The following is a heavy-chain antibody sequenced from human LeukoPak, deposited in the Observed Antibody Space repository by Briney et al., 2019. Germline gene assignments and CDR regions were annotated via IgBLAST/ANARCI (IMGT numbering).Heavy chain of an antibody. CDR1: GLSISTGSYD. V-gene: IGHV4-61*02. J-gene: IGHJ4*02. CDR2: ICTSWST. D-gene: IGHD2-15*01. CDR3: AMRVVYCSGGSCYNYFDY. Sequence: PSQTLSLTCTLSGLSISTGSYDWNWLRHPAGKGLEWIGRICTSWSTNYKPSLKSRVTISVDTCKNQLSLKLSTVTAADTAVYYCAMRVVYCSGGSCYNYFDYGGEGTLVT.